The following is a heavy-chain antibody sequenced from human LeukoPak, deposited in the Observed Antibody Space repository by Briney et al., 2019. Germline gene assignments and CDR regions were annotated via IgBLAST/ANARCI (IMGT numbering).Heavy chain of an antibody. D-gene: IGHD3-3*01. CDR1: GGSISSSSYY. CDR3: ARQRGRHITVFEFDP. CDR2: IYYSGST. Sequence: PSETLSLTCTVSGGSISSSSYYWGWIRQPPGKGLEWIGSIYYSGSTYYNPSLKSRVTISVDTSKNQFSLKLSSVTAADTAVYYCARQRGRHITVFEFDPWGQGTLVTVSS. J-gene: IGHJ5*02. V-gene: IGHV4-39*01.